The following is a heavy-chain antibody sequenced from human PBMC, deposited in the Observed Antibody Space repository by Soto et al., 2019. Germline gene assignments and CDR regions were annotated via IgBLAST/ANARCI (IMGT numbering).Heavy chain of an antibody. CDR1: GFTFSSYG. CDR2: ISYDGSNK. Sequence: QVQLVESGGGVVQPGRSLRLSCAASGFTFSSYGMHWVRQAPGKGLEWVAVISYDGSNKYYADSVKGRFTISRDNSKNTLYLQMNSLRAEDTAVYYCAKYQLDSGSYFSPFDYWGQGTLVTVSS. J-gene: IGHJ4*02. V-gene: IGHV3-30*18. CDR3: AKYQLDSGSYFSPFDY. D-gene: IGHD1-26*01.